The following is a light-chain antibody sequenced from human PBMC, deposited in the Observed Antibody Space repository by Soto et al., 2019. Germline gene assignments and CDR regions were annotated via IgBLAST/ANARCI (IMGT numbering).Light chain of an antibody. CDR1: QSVGRN. J-gene: IGKJ1*01. CDR3: QHYDNWPPWT. Sequence: EVVMTQSPVTLSVSPGDTATLSCRSSQSVGRNLAWYQQKPGQAPRLLLYGTSTRATGIPARFSGSGSGTEFTLTINSLQSEDFALYYCQHYDNWPPWTFGQGTKVDIK. V-gene: IGKV3-15*01. CDR2: GTS.